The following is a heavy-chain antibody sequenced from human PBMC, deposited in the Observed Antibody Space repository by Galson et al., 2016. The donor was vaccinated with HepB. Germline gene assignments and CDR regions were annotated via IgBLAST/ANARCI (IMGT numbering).Heavy chain of an antibody. CDR1: GAFISSGGYY. CDR2: VYYSGST. Sequence: TLSLTCNVSGAFISSGGYYWNWIRLHPGKGLEWIGCVYYSGSTYYNPSPESRATISVETSENQFSLKLTSVTAADTAVYYCARGVSMVRGWLDPWGQGTRVTVSS. J-gene: IGHJ5*02. V-gene: IGHV4-31*03. CDR3: ARGVSMVRGWLDP. D-gene: IGHD3-10*01.